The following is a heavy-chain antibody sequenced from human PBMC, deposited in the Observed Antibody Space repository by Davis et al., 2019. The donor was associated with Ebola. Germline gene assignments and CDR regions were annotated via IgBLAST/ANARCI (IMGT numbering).Heavy chain of an antibody. Sequence: SVKVSCKASGGTFSSYAISWVRQAPGQGLEWMGGIIPIFGTANYAQKFQGRVTITADESTSTAYMELSSLRSEDTAVYYCARDRYGPVWLRLYYFDYWGQGTLVTVSS. J-gene: IGHJ4*02. CDR2: IIPIFGTA. V-gene: IGHV1-69*13. CDR1: GGTFSSYA. CDR3: ARDRYGPVWLRLYYFDY. D-gene: IGHD5-18*01.